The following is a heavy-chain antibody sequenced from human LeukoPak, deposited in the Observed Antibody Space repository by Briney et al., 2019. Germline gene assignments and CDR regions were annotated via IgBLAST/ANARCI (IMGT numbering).Heavy chain of an antibody. J-gene: IGHJ4*02. D-gene: IGHD6-19*01. CDR1: GYTFTSYG. CDR3: ARGILRQWLGY. V-gene: IGHV1-18*01. CDR2: ISAYNGNT. Sequence: ASVKVSCKASGYTFTSYGISWVRQAPGQGLEWMGWISAYNGNTNYTQNLQGRVTMTTDTSTSTAYMEVRSLRSDDTAVYYCARGILRQWLGYWGQGTLVTVSS.